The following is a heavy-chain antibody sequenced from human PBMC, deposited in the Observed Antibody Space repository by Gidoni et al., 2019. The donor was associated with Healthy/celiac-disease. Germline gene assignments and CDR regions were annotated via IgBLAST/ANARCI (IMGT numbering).Heavy chain of an antibody. J-gene: IGHJ4*02. V-gene: IGHV3-64D*06. D-gene: IGHD3-10*01. Sequence: EYVSAISSNGGSTYYADSVKGRFTISRDNSKNTLYLQMSSLRAEDTAVYYCVKDPGGWFGELLKPQPFDYWGQGPLVTVSS. CDR3: VKDPGGWFGELLKPQPFDY. CDR2: ISSNGGST.